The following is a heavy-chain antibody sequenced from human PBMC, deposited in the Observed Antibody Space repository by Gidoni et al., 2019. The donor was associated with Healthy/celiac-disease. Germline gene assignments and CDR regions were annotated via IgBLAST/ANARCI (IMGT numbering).Heavy chain of an antibody. J-gene: IGHJ3*02. CDR1: GFPSSSYA. Sequence: EVQLLESGGGLVQPGGFLRLACTASGFPSSSYAMSWVRQALGQGLEWVSAISGSCGSTYYADSVKGRFTISRDNSKNTLYLQMNSLRAEDTAVYYCAKSAPNTFFAYMGAFDIWGQGTMVTVSS. CDR3: AKSAPNTFFAYMGAFDI. D-gene: IGHD3-16*01. CDR2: ISGSCGST. V-gene: IGHV3-23*01.